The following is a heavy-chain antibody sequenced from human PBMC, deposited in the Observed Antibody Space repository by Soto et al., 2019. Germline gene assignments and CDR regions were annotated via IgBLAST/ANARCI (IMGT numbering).Heavy chain of an antibody. Sequence: EVQLVESGGGLVKPGGSLRLAFAASGFTLRTAWMNWVRQAPGKGLEWVGRIKRESDGGTTDYGVSVRGRFTISRDESQTTLYLQMSSLGTEDTAVYYCATEPYFYDSSGVDVWGQGTTVTVSS. CDR3: ATEPYFYDSSGVDV. V-gene: IGHV3-15*07. CDR2: IKRESDGGTT. J-gene: IGHJ6*02. CDR1: GFTLRTAW.